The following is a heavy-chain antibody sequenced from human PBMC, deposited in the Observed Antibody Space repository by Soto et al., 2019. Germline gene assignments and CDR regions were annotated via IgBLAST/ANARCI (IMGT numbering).Heavy chain of an antibody. CDR1: GGSISSSTYY. Sequence: QLQLQESGPGLMKPSETLSLTCTVSGGSISSSTYYWGWIRQPPGKGLEWIGSIYYSVTSYYNPSLKSRVTMSVDTSKNQFSLKLSSVTAADTAVYYCAGSEQWLPNFDYWGQGTLVTVSS. CDR3: AGSEQWLPNFDY. D-gene: IGHD6-19*01. CDR2: IYYSVTS. V-gene: IGHV4-39*01. J-gene: IGHJ4*02.